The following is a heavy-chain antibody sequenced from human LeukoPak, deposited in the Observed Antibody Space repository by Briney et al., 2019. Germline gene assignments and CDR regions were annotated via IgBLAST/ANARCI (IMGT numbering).Heavy chain of an antibody. V-gene: IGHV3-30*18. CDR3: AKDFARYYDFWSGYPGY. Sequence: GGSLRLSCAASGFTFSSYGMHWVRQAPGKGLEWVAVISYDGSNKYYADSVKGRFTISRDNSKNTLYMQMNSLRAEDTAVYYCAKDFARYYDFWSGYPGYWGQGTLVTVSS. D-gene: IGHD3-3*01. CDR2: ISYDGSNK. J-gene: IGHJ4*02. CDR1: GFTFSSYG.